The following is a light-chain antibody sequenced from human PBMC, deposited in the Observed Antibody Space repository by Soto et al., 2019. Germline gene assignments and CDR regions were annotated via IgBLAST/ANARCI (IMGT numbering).Light chain of an antibody. CDR1: SSDVGGYNY. Sequence: QSALTQPRSVSGSPGQSVTISCTGTSSDVGGYNYVSWYQQHPGKAPKLMIYDVVKRPSGVPDRFSGSKSGNTASLTISGLQPEDEADYYGCSYAGSYTLGAFGGGTKLTVL. CDR2: DVV. V-gene: IGLV2-11*01. CDR3: CSYAGSYTLGA. J-gene: IGLJ2*01.